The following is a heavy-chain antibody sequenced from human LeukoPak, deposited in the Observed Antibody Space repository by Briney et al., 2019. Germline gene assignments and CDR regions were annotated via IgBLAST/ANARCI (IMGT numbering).Heavy chain of an antibody. CDR1: GYTFTSYD. CDR2: MNPNSGNT. CDR3: ATDLAMYSTTELDY. J-gene: IGHJ4*02. Sequence: ASVKVSYKASGYTFTSYDINWVRQATGQGLEWMGWMNPNSGNTGYAQKFQGRVTMTRNTPISTAYMELSSLRSEDTAVYYCATDLAMYSTTELDYWGQGTLVTVSS. D-gene: IGHD4-17*01. V-gene: IGHV1-8*01.